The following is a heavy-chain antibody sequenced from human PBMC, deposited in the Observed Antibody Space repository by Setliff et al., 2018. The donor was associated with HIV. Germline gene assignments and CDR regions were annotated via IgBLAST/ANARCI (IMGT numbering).Heavy chain of an antibody. CDR1: GYSFTNND. CDR3: ARVPLGYDSSGFYGVIDYFQL. J-gene: IGHJ1*01. Sequence: ASVKVSCKASGYSFTNNDINWVRQATGQGLEWMGWMNPNSGHTGYAHKFQGRVTMTRDTSISTAYMELSSLTSDDTAVYYCARVPLGYDSSGFYGVIDYFQLWGQGTPVTVSS. V-gene: IGHV1-8*02. CDR2: MNPNSGHT. D-gene: IGHD3-22*01.